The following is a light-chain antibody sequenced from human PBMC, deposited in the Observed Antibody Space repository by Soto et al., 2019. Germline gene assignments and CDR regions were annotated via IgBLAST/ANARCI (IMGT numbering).Light chain of an antibody. CDR3: KLFSSYQLP. CDR2: DAS. CDR1: QTVRNNY. J-gene: IGKJ4*01. V-gene: IGKV3-20*01. Sequence: VLTQVPGTMSFSPGARATHSGRASQTVRNNYLAWYTTKHGQDPRLMIYDASSRATGIPDRFSGGGYGKDGNLKIRRLEPEEGAVDYGKLFSSYQLPLGGGTKVDIK.